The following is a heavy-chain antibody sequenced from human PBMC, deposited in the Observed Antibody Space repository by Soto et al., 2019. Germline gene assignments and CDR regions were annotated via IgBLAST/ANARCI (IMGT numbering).Heavy chain of an antibody. V-gene: IGHV4-31*03. CDR3: ARGADHYDSSGYPYFDY. CDR1: GGSISSGGYY. Sequence: SETLSLTCTVSGGSISSGGYYWSWIRQHPWKGLEWIGYIYYSGSTYYNPSLKSRVTISVDTSKNQFSLKLSSVTAADTAVYYCARGADHYDSSGYPYFDYWGQGXLVTVYS. CDR2: IYYSGST. J-gene: IGHJ4*02. D-gene: IGHD3-22*01.